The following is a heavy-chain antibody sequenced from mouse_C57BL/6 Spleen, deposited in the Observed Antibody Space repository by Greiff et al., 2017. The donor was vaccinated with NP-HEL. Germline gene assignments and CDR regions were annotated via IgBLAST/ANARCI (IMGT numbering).Heavy chain of an antibody. D-gene: IGHD1-1*01. CDR2: ISDGGSYT. Sequence: DVHLVESGGGLVKPGGSLKLSCAASGFTFSSYAMSWVRQTPEKRLEWVATISDGGSYTYYPDNVKGRFTISRDNAKNNLYLQMSHLKSEDTAMYYCARVGSSGVFDYWGQGTTLTVSS. V-gene: IGHV5-4*01. CDR1: GFTFSSYA. J-gene: IGHJ2*01. CDR3: ARVGSSGVFDY.